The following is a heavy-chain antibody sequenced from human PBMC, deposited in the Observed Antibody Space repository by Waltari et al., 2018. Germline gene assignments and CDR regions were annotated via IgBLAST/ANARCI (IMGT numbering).Heavy chain of an antibody. CDR3: AREIGSSGALNY. J-gene: IGHJ4*02. V-gene: IGHV3-30*15. CDR2: ISSDGTIT. CDR1: GFTFNSYA. Sequence: QVQLVESGGGVVQPGRSLRLSCAASGFTFNSYAIHWVRQAPGKWLDWVAVISSDGTITYYAESVKGRFTISRDNFKNTLYLQMSSLRTEDTAVYYCAREIGSSGALNYWGQGTLVTVSS. D-gene: IGHD3-10*01.